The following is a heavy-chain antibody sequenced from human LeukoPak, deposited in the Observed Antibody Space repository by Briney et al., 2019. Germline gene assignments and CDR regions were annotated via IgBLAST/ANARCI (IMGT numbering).Heavy chain of an antibody. D-gene: IGHD3-16*02. CDR2: INHSGST. J-gene: IGHJ5*02. CDR3: ASLYDYVWGSYRYTGNWFDP. Sequence: SETLSLTCAVYGGSFSGYYWSWIRQPPGKGLEWIGEINHSGSTNYNPSLKSRVTISVDTSKNQFSLKLSSVTAADTAVYYCASLYDYVWGSYRYTGNWFDPWGQGTLVTVSS. V-gene: IGHV4-34*01. CDR1: GGSFSGYY.